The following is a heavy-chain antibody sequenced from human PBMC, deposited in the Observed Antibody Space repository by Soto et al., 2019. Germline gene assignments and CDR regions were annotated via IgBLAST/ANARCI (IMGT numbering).Heavy chain of an antibody. Sequence: GGSLRLSCSGSGFTVSSFGMHWVRQAPGKGLEHVSTLSSNGIGTYYADSVKGRFTFSRGTSKNTLYLQMSSLRTEDTAVYYCVKDMGQAAVGIRYPYGLDVWGLGTTVTVSS. V-gene: IGHV3-64D*06. D-gene: IGHD6-13*01. J-gene: IGHJ6*02. CDR1: GFTVSSFG. CDR2: LSSNGIGT. CDR3: VKDMGQAAVGIRYPYGLDV.